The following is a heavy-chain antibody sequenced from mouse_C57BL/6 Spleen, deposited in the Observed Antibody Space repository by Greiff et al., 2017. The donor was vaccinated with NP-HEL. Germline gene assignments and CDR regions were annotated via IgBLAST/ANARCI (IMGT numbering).Heavy chain of an antibody. J-gene: IGHJ2*01. D-gene: IGHD1-1*01. V-gene: IGHV1-4*01. CDR1: GYTFTSYT. CDR3: ARSDYYGSSSYYFDY. Sequence: QVQLKQSGAELARPGASVKMSCKASGYTFTSYTMHWVKQRPGQGLEWIGDINPSSGYTKYNQKFKDKATLTADKSSSKAYMQLSSLTSEDSAVYYCARSDYYGSSSYYFDYWGQGTTLTVSS. CDR2: INPSSGYT.